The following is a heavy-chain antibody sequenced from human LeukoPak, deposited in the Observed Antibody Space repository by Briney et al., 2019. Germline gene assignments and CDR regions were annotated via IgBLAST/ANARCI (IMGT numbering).Heavy chain of an antibody. CDR3: AKDKTHIVVVPGAVDY. J-gene: IGHJ4*02. CDR2: ISGSGGST. V-gene: IGHV3-23*01. Sequence: TGGCLRLSCAASGFTFSSYAMSWVRQAPGKGLEWVSAISGSGGSTYYADSVKGRLTISRDNSKNTLYLQMNSLRAEDTAVYYCAKDKTHIVVVPGAVDYWRQGTLVTVSS. D-gene: IGHD2-2*01. CDR1: GFTFSSYA.